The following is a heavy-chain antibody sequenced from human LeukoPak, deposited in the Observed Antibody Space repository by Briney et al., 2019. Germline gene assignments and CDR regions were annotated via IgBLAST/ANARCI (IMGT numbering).Heavy chain of an antibody. CDR3: TTDTGLGLLLNYYMDV. V-gene: IGHV3-23*01. D-gene: IGHD2-15*01. J-gene: IGHJ6*03. Sequence: GGSLRLSCAASGFTFSSYAMSWVRQAPGKGLEWVSAISGSGGSTYYADSVRGRFTISRDNSKNTLYLQMNSLKTEDTAVYYCTTDTGLGLLLNYYMDVWGKGTTVTVSS. CDR1: GFTFSSYA. CDR2: ISGSGGST.